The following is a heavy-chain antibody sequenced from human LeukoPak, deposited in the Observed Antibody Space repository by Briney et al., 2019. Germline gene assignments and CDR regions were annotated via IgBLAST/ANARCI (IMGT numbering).Heavy chain of an antibody. J-gene: IGHJ4*02. Sequence: PSETLSLTCTVSGYSISSGSYWGWIRQPPGKGLEWIGSTYYSGSTYYNPSLKSRVTISVDTSKNQFSLKLSSVTAADTAVYYCASPIMITFGGVIAHFDYWGQGTLVTVSS. V-gene: IGHV4-38-2*02. CDR3: ASPIMITFGGVIAHFDY. CDR1: GYSISSGSY. D-gene: IGHD3-16*02. CDR2: TYYSGST.